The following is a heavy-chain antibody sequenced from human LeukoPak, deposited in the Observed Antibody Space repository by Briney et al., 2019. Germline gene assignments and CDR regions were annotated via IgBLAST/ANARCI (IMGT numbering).Heavy chain of an antibody. CDR3: ARGELSLYPYFDY. D-gene: IGHD3-16*02. CDR2: IYYSGST. Sequence: PSQTLSLTCAVSGGSISSGGYSWSWIRQPPGKGLEWIGYIYYSGSTYYNPSLKSRVTISVDTSKNQFSLKLSSVTAADTAVYYCARGELSLYPYFDYWGQGTLVTVSS. V-gene: IGHV4-30-4*07. J-gene: IGHJ4*02. CDR1: GGSISSGGYS.